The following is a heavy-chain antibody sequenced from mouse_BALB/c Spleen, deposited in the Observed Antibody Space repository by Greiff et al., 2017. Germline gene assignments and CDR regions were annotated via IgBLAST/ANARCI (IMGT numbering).Heavy chain of an antibody. CDR2: ISYDGSN. D-gene: IGHD4-1*01. CDR1: GYSITSGYY. Sequence: EVHLVESGPGLVKPSQSLSLTCSVTGYSITSGYYWNWIRQFPGNKLEWMGYISYDGSNNYNPSLKNRISITRDTSKNQFFLKLNSVTTEDTATYYCATGRYYAMDYWGQGTSVTVSS. CDR3: ATGRYYAMDY. J-gene: IGHJ4*01. V-gene: IGHV3-6*02.